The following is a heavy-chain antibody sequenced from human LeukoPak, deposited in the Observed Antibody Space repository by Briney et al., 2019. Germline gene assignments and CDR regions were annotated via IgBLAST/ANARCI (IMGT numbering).Heavy chain of an antibody. CDR3: AKSGYSSSWSNAAVYNWFDP. D-gene: IGHD6-13*01. Sequence: GGSLRLSCAASGFTFSSYAMTWVRQAPRKGLEWVSAISGSGASTYYADSVKGRFTISRDNSKNTLYLQMNSLRAEDTAVYYCAKSGYSSSWSNAAVYNWFDPWGQGTLVTVSS. CDR2: ISGSGAST. J-gene: IGHJ5*02. V-gene: IGHV3-23*01. CDR1: GFTFSSYA.